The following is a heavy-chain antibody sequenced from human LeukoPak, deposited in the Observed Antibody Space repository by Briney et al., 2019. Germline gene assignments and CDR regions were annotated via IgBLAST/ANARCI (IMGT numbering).Heavy chain of an antibody. J-gene: IGHJ5*02. V-gene: IGHV3-74*01. Sequence: GGSLRLSCAVSGFTFKLYWMHWVRQAPGKGPVWVSRNDDGSDTTYADSVKGRFTISRDDAKNMLFLQMNSLRAEDTAVYYCVRGGPSTWSWGQGTLVTVSS. CDR2: NDDGSDT. CDR3: VRGGPSTWS. CDR1: GFTFKLYW. D-gene: IGHD2-15*01.